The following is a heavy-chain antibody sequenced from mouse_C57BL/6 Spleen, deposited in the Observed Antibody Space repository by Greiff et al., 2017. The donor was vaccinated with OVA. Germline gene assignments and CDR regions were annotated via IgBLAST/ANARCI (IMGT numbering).Heavy chain of an antibody. J-gene: IGHJ3*01. CDR1: GYTFTSYW. V-gene: IGHV1-53*01. CDR2: INPSNGGA. CDR3: ARGGGTLFAY. D-gene: IGHD4-1*01. Sequence: QVQPQQPGTELVKPGASVKLSCKASGYTFTSYWMHWVKQRPGQGLEWIGNINPSNGGANYNEKFKSKATLTVDKFSSAAYMELNILTSEDSAVYYCARGGGTLFAYWGQGTLVTVSA.